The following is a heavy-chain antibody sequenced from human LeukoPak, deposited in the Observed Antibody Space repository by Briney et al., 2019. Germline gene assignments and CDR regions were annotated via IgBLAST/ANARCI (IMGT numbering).Heavy chain of an antibody. Sequence: GGSLGLPCAASGFTFSSYEINWVRQAPGKGLEWVSYISSSGSTIYYADSVKGGFTISRDNAKNSLYLQMNSLRAEDTAVYYCARDDGRVAAFDIWGQGTMVTVSS. CDR1: GFTFSSYE. V-gene: IGHV3-48*03. CDR3: ARDDGRVAAFDI. CDR2: ISSSGSTI. J-gene: IGHJ3*02. D-gene: IGHD5-24*01.